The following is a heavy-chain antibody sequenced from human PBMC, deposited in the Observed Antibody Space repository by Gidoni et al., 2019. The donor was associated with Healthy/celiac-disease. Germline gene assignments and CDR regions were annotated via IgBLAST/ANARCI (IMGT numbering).Heavy chain of an antibody. CDR2: ISWNSGSI. D-gene: IGHD5-12*01. Sequence: EVQLVESGGGLVQPGRSLRLSCAASGFTFDDYAMHWVRQAPGKGLEWVSGISWNSGSIGYADSVKGRFTISRDNAKNSLYLQMNSLRAEDTALYYCAKDGEWLRLGGAFDIWGQGTMVTVSS. V-gene: IGHV3-9*01. CDR3: AKDGEWLRLGGAFDI. J-gene: IGHJ3*02. CDR1: GFTFDDYA.